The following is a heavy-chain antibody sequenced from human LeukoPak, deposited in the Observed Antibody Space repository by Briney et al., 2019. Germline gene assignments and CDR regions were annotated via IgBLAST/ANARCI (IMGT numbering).Heavy chain of an antibody. CDR2: ISWNRGNI. V-gene: IGHV3-9*01. D-gene: IGHD2-15*01. J-gene: IGHJ4*02. CDR1: GFTFDDYA. CDR3: AGGEDYDY. Sequence: GGSLRLSCAASGFTFDDYAMHWVRQAPGKGLEWVSGISWNRGNIGYADSVKGRFTISRDNAKNSLYLQMNSLRTEDTALYYCAGGEDYDYWGQGTLVTVSS.